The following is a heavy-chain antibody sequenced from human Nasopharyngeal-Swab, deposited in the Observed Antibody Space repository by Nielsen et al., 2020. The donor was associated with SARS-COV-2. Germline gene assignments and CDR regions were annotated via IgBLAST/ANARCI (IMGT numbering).Heavy chain of an antibody. CDR1: GASFSGYS. V-gene: IGHV4-34*01. J-gene: IGHJ4*02. CDR2: INHSGST. Sequence: SETLSLTCAVYGASFSGYSCSWIRPLPGKGLEWIGEINHSGSTTYNPSLKSRVTISVDTSKNQFSLKLSSVTAADTAVYYCARALRGAAAKYYCDYWGQGTLVT. D-gene: IGHD6-25*01. CDR3: ARALRGAAAKYYCDY.